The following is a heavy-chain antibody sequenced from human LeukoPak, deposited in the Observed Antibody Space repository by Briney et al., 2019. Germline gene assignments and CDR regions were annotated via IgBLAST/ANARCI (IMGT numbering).Heavy chain of an antibody. V-gene: IGHV3-48*03. D-gene: IGHD3-10*01. J-gene: IGHJ4*02. CDR3: ARDTDYYGSGSSFDY. CDR2: ISSSGSSI. Sequence: GGSLRLSCAASGFTFSSYEMNWVHQAPGKGLEWVSYISSSGSSIYYADSVKGRFTISRDNAKNSLFLQMNSLRAEDTAVYFCARDTDYYGSGSSFDYWGQGTLVTVSS. CDR1: GFTFSSYE.